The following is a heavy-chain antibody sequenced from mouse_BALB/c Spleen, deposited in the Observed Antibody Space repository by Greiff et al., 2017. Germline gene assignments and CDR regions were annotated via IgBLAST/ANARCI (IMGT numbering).Heavy chain of an antibody. D-gene: IGHD1-1*01. J-gene: IGHJ3*01. V-gene: IGHV14-3*02. Sequence: VQLQESGAELVKPGASVKLSCTASGFNIKDTYMHWVKQRPEQGLEWIGRIDPANGNTKYDPKFQGKATITADTSSNTAYLQLSSLTSEDTAVYYCASPSTVAPFAYWGQGTLVTVSA. CDR2: IDPANGNT. CDR3: ASPSTVAPFAY. CDR1: GFNIKDTY.